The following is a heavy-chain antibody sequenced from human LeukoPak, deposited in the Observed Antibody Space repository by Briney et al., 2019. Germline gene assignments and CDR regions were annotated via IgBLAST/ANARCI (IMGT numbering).Heavy chain of an antibody. CDR2: VYTDGNK. V-gene: IGHV3-53*05. J-gene: IGHJ4*02. D-gene: IGHD3/OR15-3a*01. Sequence: GGSLRLSCTASGFTVSGNYMNWVRQAPGKGLEWVSVVYTDGNKYYADSVKGRFTISRDNSKNTLYLQMNSLRAEDTAVYYCAREFRAGYQVLDYWGQGTLVTVSS. CDR1: GFTVSGNY. CDR3: AREFRAGYQVLDY.